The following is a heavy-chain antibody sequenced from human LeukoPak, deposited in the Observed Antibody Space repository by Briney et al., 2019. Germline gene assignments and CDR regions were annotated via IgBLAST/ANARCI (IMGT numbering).Heavy chain of an antibody. CDR3: ARTSSTYNYYMDV. D-gene: IGHD2-2*01. J-gene: IGHJ6*03. CDR1: GYSFTTYW. Sequence: GESLKISCKGSGYSFTTYWIAWVRQMPGKGPEWMGIVYPGDSDTRYSPSFQGQVTISADKSISTAYLQWSGLKASDTAMYYCARTSSTYNYYMDVWGKGTTVTVSS. CDR2: VYPGDSDT. V-gene: IGHV5-51*01.